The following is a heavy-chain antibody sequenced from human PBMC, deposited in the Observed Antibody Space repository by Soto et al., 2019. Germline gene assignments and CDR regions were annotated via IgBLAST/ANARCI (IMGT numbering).Heavy chain of an antibody. CDR3: ASCTNGACFLYGMDV. CDR1: GYTFTDHY. V-gene: IGHV1-2*02. J-gene: IGHJ6*02. D-gene: IGHD2-8*01. Sequence: QVQLVQSGAEVKKPGASVKVSCKTSGYTFTDHYMHWVRQAPGQGLEWMGWINPNSGGTNYAQKFQGRVTMTRETYISTAYMELSRLRSDDTAMYYCASCTNGACFLYGMDVWGQGTTVTVSS. CDR2: INPNSGGT.